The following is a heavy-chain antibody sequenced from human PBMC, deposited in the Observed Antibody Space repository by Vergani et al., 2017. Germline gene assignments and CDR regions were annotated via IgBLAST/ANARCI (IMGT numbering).Heavy chain of an antibody. CDR1: GGTFSSYT. V-gene: IGHV1-69*02. CDR2: IIPILGIA. D-gene: IGHD1-26*01. Sequence: QVQLVQSGAEVKKPGSSVKVSCKASGGTFSSYTISWVRQAPGQGLEWMGRIIPILGIANYAQKFQGRVTMTADKSTCTAYMELSSLRSEDTTVYYCARDSGIYEGGYYYYYCMDVWGQGTTVTVSS. J-gene: IGHJ6*02. CDR3: ARDSGIYEGGYYYYYCMDV.